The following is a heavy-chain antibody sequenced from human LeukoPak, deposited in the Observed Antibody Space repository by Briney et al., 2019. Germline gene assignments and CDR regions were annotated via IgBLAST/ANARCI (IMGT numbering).Heavy chain of an antibody. J-gene: IGHJ4*02. CDR3: AKDPIVVVPAAHDY. CDR1: GFTFSSYA. Sequence: GGSLRLSCAASGFTFSSYAMSWVRQAPGEGLEWVSAISGSGGSTYYADSVKGRFTISRDNSKNTLYLQMNSLRAEDTAVYYCAKDPIVVVPAAHDYWGQGTLVTVSS. V-gene: IGHV3-23*01. CDR2: ISGSGGST. D-gene: IGHD2-2*01.